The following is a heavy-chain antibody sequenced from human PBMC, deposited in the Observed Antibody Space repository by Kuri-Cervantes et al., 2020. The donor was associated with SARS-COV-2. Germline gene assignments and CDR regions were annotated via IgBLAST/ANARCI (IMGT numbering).Heavy chain of an antibody. CDR2: FYYSGST. D-gene: IGHD2-2*01. Sequence: SETLSLTCTVSGGSISSYYWSWIRQPPGKGLEWIGYFYYSGSTNYNPSLKSRVPISVDTSKSQFSLKLSSVTAADTAVYYCASIPMQSEYYFDYWGQGTLVTVSS. CDR3: ASIPMQSEYYFDY. V-gene: IGHV4-59*01. J-gene: IGHJ4*02. CDR1: GGSISSYY.